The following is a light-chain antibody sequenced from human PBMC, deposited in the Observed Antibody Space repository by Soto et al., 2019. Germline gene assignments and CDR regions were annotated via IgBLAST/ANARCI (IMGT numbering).Light chain of an antibody. CDR3: QSYDSSLSGSGVV. CDR1: SSNIGAGYD. V-gene: IGLV1-40*01. J-gene: IGLJ2*01. CDR2: GNS. Sequence: QPVLTQPPSVSGAPGQRVTISCTGSSSNIGAGYDVHWYQQLPGTAPKLLIYGNSNRPSGVPDRFSGSKSGTSASLAITGLQAEYEADYYCQSYDSSLSGSGVVFGGGTKVTVL.